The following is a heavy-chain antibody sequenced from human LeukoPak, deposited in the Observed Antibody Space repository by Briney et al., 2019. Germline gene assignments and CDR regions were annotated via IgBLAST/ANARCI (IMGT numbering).Heavy chain of an antibody. Sequence: PSQTLSLTCTVSGGSISSGGYYWSWIRQPPGKGLEWIGYIYHSGSTYYNPSLKSRVTISVDRSKNQFSLKLSSVTAADTAVYYCAREKGGSYHNWFDPWGQGTLVTVSS. CDR1: GGSISSGGYY. J-gene: IGHJ5*02. CDR3: AREKGGSYHNWFDP. CDR2: IYHSGST. V-gene: IGHV4-30-2*01. D-gene: IGHD1-26*01.